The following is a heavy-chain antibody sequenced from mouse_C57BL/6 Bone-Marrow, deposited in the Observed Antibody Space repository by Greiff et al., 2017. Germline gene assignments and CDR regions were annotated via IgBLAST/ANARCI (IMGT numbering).Heavy chain of an antibody. CDR2: ISDGGSYT. CDR1: GFTFSSYA. D-gene: IGHD1-1*01. J-gene: IGHJ2*01. V-gene: IGHV5-4*03. CDR3: ITTVVARGYYFDY. Sequence: EVKLMESGGGLVKPGGSLKLSCAASGFTFSSYAMSWVRQTPEKRLEWVATISDGGSYTYYPDNVKGRFTISRDNAKNNLYLQMSHLKSEDTAMYYCITTVVARGYYFDYWGQGTTLTVSS.